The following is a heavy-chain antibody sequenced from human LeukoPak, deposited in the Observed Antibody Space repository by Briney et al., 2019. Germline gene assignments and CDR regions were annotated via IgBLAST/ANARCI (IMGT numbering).Heavy chain of an antibody. Sequence: SETLSLTCTVSGGSISSSSYYWGWIRQPPGKGLEWIGSIYYSGSTYCNPSLKSRVTMSVDTSKNQFSLKLSSVTAADTAVYYCARESDRYCYSTSCPNWYDPWGQGTLVTVSS. D-gene: IGHD2-2*01. J-gene: IGHJ5*02. CDR3: ARESDRYCYSTSCPNWYDP. CDR2: IYYSGST. CDR1: GGSISSSSYY. V-gene: IGHV4-39*07.